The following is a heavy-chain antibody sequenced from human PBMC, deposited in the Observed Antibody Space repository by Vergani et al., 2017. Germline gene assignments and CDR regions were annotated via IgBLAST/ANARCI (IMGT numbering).Heavy chain of an antibody. J-gene: IGHJ6*02. D-gene: IGHD3-10*01. CDR3: ARAPTYYYGSGSYPMDV. CDR1: GYTFTSYY. CDR2: INPSGGST. Sequence: QVPLVQSGAEVKKPGASVKVSCKASGYTFTSYYMHWVRQAPGQGLEWMGIINPSGGSTSYAQKFQGRVTMTRDTSTSTVYMELSSLRSEDTAVYYCARAPTYYYGSGSYPMDVWGQGTTVTVSS. V-gene: IGHV1-46*01.